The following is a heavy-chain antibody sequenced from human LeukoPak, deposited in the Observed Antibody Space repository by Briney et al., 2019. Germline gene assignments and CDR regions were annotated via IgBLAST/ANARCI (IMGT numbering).Heavy chain of an antibody. CDR2: INPNSGGT. D-gene: IGHD6-19*01. CDR1: GYTFTGYY. CDR3: ARARLGYYYYYGMDV. Sequence: ASVKVSCKASGYTFTGYYMHWVRQAPGQGLEWMGWINPNSGGTNYAQKFQGRVTMTRDTSISTAYMELSRLRSDDTAVYYCARARLGYYYYYGMDVWGQGTTVTVSS. V-gene: IGHV1-2*02. J-gene: IGHJ6*02.